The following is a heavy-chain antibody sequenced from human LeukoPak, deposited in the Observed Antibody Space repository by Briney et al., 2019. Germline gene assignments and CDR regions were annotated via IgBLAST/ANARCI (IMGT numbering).Heavy chain of an antibody. CDR2: IYPGDSDT. J-gene: IGHJ4*02. V-gene: IGHV5-51*01. CDR1: GYSFTSYW. Sequence: GESLKISCKCSGYSFTSYWIGWVRQMPGKGLEWMGIIYPGDSDTRYSPSFQGQVTISADKSISTAYLQWSSLKASDTAMYYCARSDYYDSSGYYNDYWGQGTLVTVSS. D-gene: IGHD3-22*01. CDR3: ARSDYYDSSGYYNDY.